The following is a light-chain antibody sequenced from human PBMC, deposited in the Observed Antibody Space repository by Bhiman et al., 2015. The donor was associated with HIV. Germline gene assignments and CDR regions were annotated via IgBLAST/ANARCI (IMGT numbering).Light chain of an antibody. J-gene: IGLJ1*01. CDR1: SSDVGAYNF. CDR3: SSLTSSLTYV. CDR2: DVD. Sequence: QSALTQAASVSGSPGQSITISCTGTSSDVGAYNFVSWYQHHPGSAPKLIIYDVDKRPSGVSRRFSGSKSGNTASLTISGLQAEDEADYYCSSLTSSLTYVFGTGTNVTVL. V-gene: IGLV2-14*03.